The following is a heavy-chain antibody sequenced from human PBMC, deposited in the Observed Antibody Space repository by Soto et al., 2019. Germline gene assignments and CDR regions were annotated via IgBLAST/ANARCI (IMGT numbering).Heavy chain of an antibody. D-gene: IGHD5-18*01. V-gene: IGHV4-59*08. CDR3: ARRPGYGNAFDI. J-gene: IGHJ3*02. CDR1: GGSISSYY. Sequence: QVQLQESGPGLVKPSETLSLTCTVSGGSISSYYWNWIRQPPGKGLEWIGYIYYSGSTSYNPSLKSRITISVDTSRNQFSLKLSSVTDSDTAVYYCARRPGYGNAFDIWGQGTMVTVSS. CDR2: IYYSGST.